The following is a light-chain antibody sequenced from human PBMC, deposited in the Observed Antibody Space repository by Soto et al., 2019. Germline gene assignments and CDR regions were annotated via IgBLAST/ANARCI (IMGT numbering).Light chain of an antibody. Sequence: QSALTQPASVSGPPGQSITISCTGTSSDVGGYNYVSWYQHHPGKAPKLLIYEVSNRPSGVSNRFSGSKSGNTASLTISGLQAEDEADYYCSSYTSSSTRVFGTGTKVTVL. CDR2: EVS. CDR3: SSYTSSSTRV. J-gene: IGLJ1*01. V-gene: IGLV2-14*01. CDR1: SSDVGGYNY.